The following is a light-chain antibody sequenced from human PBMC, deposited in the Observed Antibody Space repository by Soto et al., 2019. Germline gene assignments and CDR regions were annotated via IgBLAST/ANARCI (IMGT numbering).Light chain of an antibody. CDR2: GAS. CDR3: QQSYIVPPT. Sequence: DIQMTQSPSSLSANIGDRINITCRASQIISTLLNWYQQRPGRAPSLLIYGASNLQTGVPSRFSGSGSATDFTLTSTTLQREDFATYYCQQSYIVPPTFGQGTKVDIK. J-gene: IGKJ1*01. V-gene: IGKV1-39*01. CDR1: QIISTL.